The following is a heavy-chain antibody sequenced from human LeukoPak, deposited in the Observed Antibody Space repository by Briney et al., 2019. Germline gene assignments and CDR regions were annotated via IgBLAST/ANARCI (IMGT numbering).Heavy chain of an antibody. Sequence: SETLSLTCTVSGGSISSPNSYWGWIRQPPGKGLEWIASLYYSGSAYHSPSLKSRVTISVDTSKNQFSLKLSSVTAADTAVYYCARQGDYCSTTSCYDYWGQGILVTASS. CDR2: LYYSGSA. D-gene: IGHD2-2*01. J-gene: IGHJ4*02. CDR1: GGSISSPNSY. CDR3: ARQGDYCSTTSCYDY. V-gene: IGHV4-39*01.